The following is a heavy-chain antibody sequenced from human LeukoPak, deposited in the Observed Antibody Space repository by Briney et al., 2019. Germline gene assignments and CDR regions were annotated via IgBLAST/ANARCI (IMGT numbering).Heavy chain of an antibody. CDR1: GFTFSSSW. V-gene: IGHV3-7*03. Sequence: PGGSLRLSCAASGFTFSSSWMSWVRQAPGKGLEWVANIKKDGSETYYVDSVKGRFTISRDNAKNSLYLQMNSLRAEDTAIYYCARGRYSSTTYYFDSWGRGTLVTVSS. CDR2: IKKDGSET. D-gene: IGHD6-13*01. J-gene: IGHJ4*02. CDR3: ARGRYSSTTYYFDS.